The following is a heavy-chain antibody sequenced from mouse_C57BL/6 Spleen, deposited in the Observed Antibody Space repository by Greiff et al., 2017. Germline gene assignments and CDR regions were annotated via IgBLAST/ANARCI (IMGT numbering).Heavy chain of an antibody. CDR1: GYSITSGYY. D-gene: IGHD4-1*01. CDR2: ISYDGSN. J-gene: IGHJ4*01. CDR3: ARDWDVDYAMDY. Sequence: DVQLQESGPGLVKPSQSLSLTCSVTGYSITSGYYWNWIRQFPGNKLEWMGYISYDGSNNYNPSLKNRISITRDTSKNQFFLKLNSVTTEDTATYYCARDWDVDYAMDYWGQGTSVTVSS. V-gene: IGHV3-6*01.